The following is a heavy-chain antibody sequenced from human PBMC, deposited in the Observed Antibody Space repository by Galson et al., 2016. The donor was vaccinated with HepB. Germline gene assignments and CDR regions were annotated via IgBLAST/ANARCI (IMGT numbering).Heavy chain of an antibody. CDR3: GRGGINTMIVVTPRH. CDR2: INPSGGST. Sequence: VKVSCKASGYTFTSHYMHWVRQAPGQGLEWMGIINPSGGSTSYAQKFQGRVAMTRDTSTSTVYMELSSLRSEDTAVYYCGRGGINTMIVVTPRHWGQGTLVTVSS. V-gene: IGHV1-46*03. J-gene: IGHJ4*02. D-gene: IGHD3-22*01. CDR1: GYTFTSHY.